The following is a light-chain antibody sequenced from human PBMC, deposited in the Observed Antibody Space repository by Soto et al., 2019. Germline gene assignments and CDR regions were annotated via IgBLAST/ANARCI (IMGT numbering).Light chain of an antibody. CDR1: SSDVGGYNY. V-gene: IGLV2-8*01. Sequence: QSALTQPPSASGCPGQSVTISCAGTSSDVGGYNYVSWYQQYPGKVPKLMIYEVSERPSGVPDRFSGSKSGNTAFLTVSGLQAEDEAEYYCLSYADTAYVFGTGTQVTVL. J-gene: IGLJ1*01. CDR2: EVS. CDR3: LSYADTAYV.